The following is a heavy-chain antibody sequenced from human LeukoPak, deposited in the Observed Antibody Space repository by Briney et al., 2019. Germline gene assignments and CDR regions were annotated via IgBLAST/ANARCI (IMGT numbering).Heavy chain of an antibody. V-gene: IGHV3-30*03. J-gene: IGHJ4*02. CDR3: ARAPSGQGYCSGGSCDRGVDDY. Sequence: GGSLRLSCAASGFTFSSYGMHWVRQAPGKGLEWVAVISYDGGNKYYADSVKGRFTISRDNSKNTLYLQMNSLRAEDTAVYYCARAPSGQGYCSGGSCDRGVDDYWGQGTLVTVSS. CDR2: ISYDGGNK. D-gene: IGHD2-15*01. CDR1: GFTFSSYG.